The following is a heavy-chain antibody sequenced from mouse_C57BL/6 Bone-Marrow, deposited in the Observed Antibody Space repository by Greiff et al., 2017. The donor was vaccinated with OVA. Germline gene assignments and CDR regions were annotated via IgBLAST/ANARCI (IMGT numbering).Heavy chain of an antibody. CDR1: GFTFSDYY. D-gene: IGHD1-1*01. CDR2: INYDGSST. J-gene: IGHJ4*01. Sequence: EVQVVESEGGLVQPGSSMKLSCTASGFTFSDYYMAWVRQVPEKGLEWVANINYDGSSTYYLDSLKSRFIISRDNAKNILYLQMSSLKSEDTATYYCAREGGSSPMDYWGQGTSVTVSS. V-gene: IGHV5-16*01. CDR3: AREGGSSPMDY.